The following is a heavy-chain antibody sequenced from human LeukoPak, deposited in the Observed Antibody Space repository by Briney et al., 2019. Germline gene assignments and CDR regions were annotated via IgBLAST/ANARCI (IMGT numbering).Heavy chain of an antibody. D-gene: IGHD1-26*01. CDR2: IYGSGVSI. Sequence: GGSLRLSCVASGFTFDKYVMNWVRQAPGQGLEWLATIYGSGVSISYADSVKGRFTISRDNSNNTLYLQMNSLRAEDTAMYFCAKDLGWELPAEAYWGQGILVTVSS. J-gene: IGHJ4*02. V-gene: IGHV3-23*01. CDR1: GFTFDKYV. CDR3: AKDLGWELPAEAY.